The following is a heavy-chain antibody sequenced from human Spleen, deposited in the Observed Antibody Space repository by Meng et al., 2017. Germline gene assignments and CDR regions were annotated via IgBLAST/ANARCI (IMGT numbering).Heavy chain of an antibody. V-gene: IGHV1-2*06. D-gene: IGHD2-2*01. CDR2: INPYSGGT. J-gene: IGHJ4*02. CDR3: AILVDATERDY. Sequence: ASVKVSCKASGYTFTNYDINWVRQATGQGLEWMGRINPYSGGTNYAQKFQGRVTMTRDTSISTAYMELSRLRSDDTAVYYCAILVDATERDYWGQGTLVTVSS. CDR1: GYTFTNYD.